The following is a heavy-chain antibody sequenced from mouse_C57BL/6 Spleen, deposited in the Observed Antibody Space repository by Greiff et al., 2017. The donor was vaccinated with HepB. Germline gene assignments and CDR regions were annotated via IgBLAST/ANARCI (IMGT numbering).Heavy chain of an antibody. V-gene: IGHV1-52*01. J-gene: IGHJ2*01. Sequence: QVQLQQPGAELVRPGSSVKLSCKASGYTFTSYWMHWVKQRPIQGLEWIGNIDPSDSETHYNQKFKDKATLIVDKSSSTAYMQLSSLTSEDSAVYYCARQGYGSSFDYWGQGTTLTVSS. CDR2: IDPSDSET. CDR1: GYTFTSYW. D-gene: IGHD1-1*01. CDR3: ARQGYGSSFDY.